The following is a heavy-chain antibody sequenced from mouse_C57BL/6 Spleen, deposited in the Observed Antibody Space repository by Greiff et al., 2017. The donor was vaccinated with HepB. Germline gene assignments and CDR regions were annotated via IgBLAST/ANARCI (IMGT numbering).Heavy chain of an antibody. J-gene: IGHJ1*03. V-gene: IGHV1-82*01. CDR1: GYAFSSSW. CDR2: IYPGDGDT. CDR3: ARSSYWYFDV. Sequence: QVQLQQSGPELVKPGASVKISCKASGYAFSSSWMNWVKQRPGKGLEWIGRIYPGDGDTNYNGKCKGKATLTADKSASTAYMQLSSLTSEDSAVYFCARSSYWYFDVWGTGTTVTVSS.